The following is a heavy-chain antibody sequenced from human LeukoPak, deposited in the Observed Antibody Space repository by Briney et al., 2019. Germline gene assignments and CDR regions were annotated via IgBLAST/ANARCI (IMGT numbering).Heavy chain of an antibody. CDR3: AKGLADAFDI. J-gene: IGHJ3*02. CDR2: IRYDGSNK. V-gene: IGHV3-30*02. Sequence: PGGSLRLSCAASGFTFRNYGMHWVRQAPGKGLEWVAFIRYDGSNKYYADSVKGRFTISRDNSKNTLYLQMNSLRAEDTAVYYCAKGLADAFDIWGQGTMVTVSS. CDR1: GFTFRNYG.